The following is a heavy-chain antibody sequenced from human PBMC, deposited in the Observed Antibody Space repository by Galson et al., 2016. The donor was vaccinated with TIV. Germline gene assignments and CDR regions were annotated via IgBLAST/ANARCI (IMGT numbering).Heavy chain of an antibody. Sequence: ETLSLTCTVSGGSISNANNYWGWIRQPPGKGLEWIGTISYYGTTFSNPSLKTHFTISLDTSKNQFSLKLSPVTAADTAIYYCARDRRTYYLNGAFDIWGQGTMVTVSS. D-gene: IGHD3-22*01. CDR1: GGSISNANNY. V-gene: IGHV4-39*07. CDR2: ISYYGTT. CDR3: ARDRRTYYLNGAFDI. J-gene: IGHJ3*02.